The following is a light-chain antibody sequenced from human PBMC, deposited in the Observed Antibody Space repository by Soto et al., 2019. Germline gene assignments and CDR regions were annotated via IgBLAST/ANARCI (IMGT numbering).Light chain of an antibody. V-gene: IGKV3-11*01. CDR1: QSFSSY. CDR2: DAS. Sequence: EIVLTQSPGTLSLSPGERATLSCRASQSFSSYLAWYQQKPGQAPRLLIYDASKRATGIPARFSGRGSGTDFTLTISSLEPEDFAVYYCQQRSTWPPVITFGQGTRLEIK. J-gene: IGKJ5*01. CDR3: QQRSTWPPVIT.